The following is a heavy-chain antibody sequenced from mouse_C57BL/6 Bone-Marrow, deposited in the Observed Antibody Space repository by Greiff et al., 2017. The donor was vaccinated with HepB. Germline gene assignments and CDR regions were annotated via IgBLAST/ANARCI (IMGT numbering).Heavy chain of an antibody. J-gene: IGHJ1*03. CDR3: ATYYYGSSYWYFDV. V-gene: IGHV1-55*01. CDR1: GYTFTSYW. D-gene: IGHD1-1*01. CDR2: IYPGSGST. Sequence: VQLQQPGAELVKPGASVKMSCKASGYTFTSYWITWVKQRPGQGLEWIGDIYPGSGSTNYNEKFKSQATLTVDTSSSTAYMQLSSLTSEDSAVYYCATYYYGSSYWYFDVWGTGTTVTVSS.